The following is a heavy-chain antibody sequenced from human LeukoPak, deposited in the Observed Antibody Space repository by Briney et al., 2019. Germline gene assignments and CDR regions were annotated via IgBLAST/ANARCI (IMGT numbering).Heavy chain of an antibody. Sequence: GRSLRLSCAASGFTFNNYAMHWVRQAPGKGLEWAAVIWYDGNTKYYADSVKGRFTISRDNSKKTLFLQMNSLRVEDTAVYYCARDSHSSSSAYFFDSWGQGTLVTVSS. J-gene: IGHJ4*02. V-gene: IGHV3-33*01. CDR2: IWYDGNTK. CDR1: GFTFNNYA. CDR3: ARDSHSSSSAYFFDS. D-gene: IGHD6-6*01.